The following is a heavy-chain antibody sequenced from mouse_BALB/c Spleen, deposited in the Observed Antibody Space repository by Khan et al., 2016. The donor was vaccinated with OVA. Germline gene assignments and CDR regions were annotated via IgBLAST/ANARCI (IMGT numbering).Heavy chain of an antibody. J-gene: IGHJ4*01. Sequence: EVQVVESGGDLVKPGGSLKLSCAASGFTFSSYGMSWVRQTPDKRLEWVAAISSGGSYTYYPDSLKGRFTISRDNATNTLYLQMSSLKSEDTAMYYCARQSGYCEVSSMDYWGQGTTVTVSS. D-gene: IGHD2-3*01. CDR3: ARQSGYCEVSSMDY. CDR1: GFTFSSYG. V-gene: IGHV5-6*01. CDR2: ISSGGSYT.